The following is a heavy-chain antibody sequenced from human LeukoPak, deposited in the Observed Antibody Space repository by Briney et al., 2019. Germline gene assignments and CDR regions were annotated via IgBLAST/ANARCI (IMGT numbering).Heavy chain of an antibody. J-gene: IGHJ4*02. V-gene: IGHV1-46*01. CDR2: INPSDGST. D-gene: IGHD3-3*01. Sequence: ASVKVSCKASGYTFTSYYMHWVRQAPGQGLEWMGIINPSDGSTSYAQKFQGRVTMTRDTSTSTVHMELSSLRSEDTAVYYCAREGDLDFWSGYSNSPFDYWGQGTLVTVSS. CDR3: AREGDLDFWSGYSNSPFDY. CDR1: GYTFTSYY.